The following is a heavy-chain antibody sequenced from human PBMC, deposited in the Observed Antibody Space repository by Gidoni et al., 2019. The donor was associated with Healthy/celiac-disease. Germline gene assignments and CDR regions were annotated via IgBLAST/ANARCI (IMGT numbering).Heavy chain of an antibody. CDR2: INHSGST. Sequence: QVQLQQWGAGLLKPSETLSLTCAVYGGSFSGYYWSCIRQPPGKGLEWIGEINHSGSTNYNPSLKSRVTISVDTSKNQFSLKLSSVTAADTAVYYCARGSSWGYGMDVWGQGTTVTVSS. CDR1: GGSFSGYY. J-gene: IGHJ6*02. D-gene: IGHD6-13*01. V-gene: IGHV4-34*01. CDR3: ARGSSWGYGMDV.